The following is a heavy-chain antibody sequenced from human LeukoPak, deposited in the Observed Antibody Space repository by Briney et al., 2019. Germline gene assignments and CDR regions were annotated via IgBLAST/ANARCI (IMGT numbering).Heavy chain of an antibody. V-gene: IGHV3-48*03. CDR3: ARGDPHADL. CDR2: ITISGHTK. J-gene: IGHJ5*02. CDR1: GFDLNTYE. Sequence: GGSLRLSCAASGFDLNTYEMNWVRQAPGKELEWIADITISGHTKNYADSVKGRFTISRNNARTSLYLQMNSLRVEDTGVYYCARGDPHADLWGQGTLVTVSS.